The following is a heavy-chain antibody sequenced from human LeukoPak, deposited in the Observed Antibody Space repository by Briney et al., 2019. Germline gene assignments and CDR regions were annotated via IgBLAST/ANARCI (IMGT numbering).Heavy chain of an antibody. Sequence: GGSLRLSCAASGFTFSGYWMHWVRQAPGKGLVWVSRINTDGSDTSYADSVKGRFTISRDNAKNTLYLQMNSLRAEDTAVYYCAGDYGYFYFDYWGQGTLVTVSS. CDR1: GFTFSGYW. D-gene: IGHD5-18*01. CDR2: INTDGSDT. J-gene: IGHJ4*02. CDR3: AGDYGYFYFDY. V-gene: IGHV3-74*01.